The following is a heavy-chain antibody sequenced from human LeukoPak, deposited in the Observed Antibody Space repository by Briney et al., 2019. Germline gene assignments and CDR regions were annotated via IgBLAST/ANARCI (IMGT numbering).Heavy chain of an antibody. Sequence: GGSLRLSCEASGFTFNNFGMHWVRQAPGKGLEWVAFIGYDESKKYYAESVKGRFTISRDDSKNTLYLQMSALKTEDTAVYYCAKNPKPVTISGVPSQGYWGQGTLVTVSS. CDR1: GFTFNNFG. CDR2: IGYDESKK. CDR3: AKNPKPVTISGVPSQGY. J-gene: IGHJ4*02. V-gene: IGHV3-30*02. D-gene: IGHD3-3*01.